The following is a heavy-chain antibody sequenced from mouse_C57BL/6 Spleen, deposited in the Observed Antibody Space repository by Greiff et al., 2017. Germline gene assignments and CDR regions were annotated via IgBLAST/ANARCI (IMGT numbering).Heavy chain of an antibody. Sequence: EVQLQQSGAELVRPGASVKLSCTASGFNIKDYYMHWVKQRPEQGLEWIGRIDPEDGDTEYAPKFQGKATMTADTSSNTAYLQLSSLTSEDTAVYYCTTNYYGNSRYYAMDYWGQGTSVTVSS. CDR3: TTNYYGNSRYYAMDY. CDR2: IDPEDGDT. J-gene: IGHJ4*01. V-gene: IGHV14-1*01. CDR1: GFNIKDYY. D-gene: IGHD1-1*01.